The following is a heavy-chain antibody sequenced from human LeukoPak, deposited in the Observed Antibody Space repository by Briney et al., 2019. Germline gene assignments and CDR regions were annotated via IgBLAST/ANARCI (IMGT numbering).Heavy chain of an antibody. D-gene: IGHD7-27*01. CDR2: IYYSGST. V-gene: IGHV4-30-4*01. Sequence: SETLSLTCTVSGGSISSGDYYWSWIRQPPGKGLEWIGYIYYSGSTYYNPSLESRVTISVDTSKNQFSLKLSSVTAADTAVYYCARRELGNAFDIWGQGTMVTVSS. CDR3: ARRELGNAFDI. CDR1: GGSISSGDYY. J-gene: IGHJ3*02.